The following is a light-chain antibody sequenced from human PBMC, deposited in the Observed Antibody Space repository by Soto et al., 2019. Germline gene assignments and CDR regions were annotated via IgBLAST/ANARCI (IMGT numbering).Light chain of an antibody. CDR1: SSDVGGYNY. Sequence: QSVLTQPASVSGSPGQSITISCTGTSSDVGGYNYVSWYQQHPGKAPKLMIYEVSNRPSGVSNRFSGSKSGNTASLTISGLQAEDEAEYYCSSYTSSYTYVFGSGTKLTVL. J-gene: IGLJ1*01. CDR3: SSYTSSYTYV. CDR2: EVS. V-gene: IGLV2-14*01.